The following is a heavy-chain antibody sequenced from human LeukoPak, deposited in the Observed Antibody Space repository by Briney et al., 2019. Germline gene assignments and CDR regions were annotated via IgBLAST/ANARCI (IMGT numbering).Heavy chain of an antibody. CDR2: IYYSGST. J-gene: IGHJ4*02. CDR3: ARDFMY. Sequence: PSETLSLTCAVYGGSFSGYYWSWIRQPPGKGLEWIGSIYYSGSTYYNPSLKSRVTISVDTSKNQFSLKLSSVTAADTAVYYCARDFMYWGQGTLVTVSS. D-gene: IGHD3-16*01. CDR1: GGSFSGYY. V-gene: IGHV4-34*01.